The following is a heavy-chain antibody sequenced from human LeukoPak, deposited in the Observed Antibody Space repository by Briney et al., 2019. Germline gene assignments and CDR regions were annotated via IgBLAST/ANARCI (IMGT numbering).Heavy chain of an antibody. D-gene: IGHD6-13*01. Sequence: GRSLRLSCAASGFTFSSYAMHWVRQAPGKGLEWVAVISYDGSNKYYADSVKGRFTISRDNSKNTLYLQMNSLRAEDTAVYYCAREGVGSWYNGRYYMDVWGKGTTVTVSS. CDR2: ISYDGSNK. V-gene: IGHV3-30-3*01. CDR1: GFTFSSYA. CDR3: AREGVGSWYNGRYYMDV. J-gene: IGHJ6*03.